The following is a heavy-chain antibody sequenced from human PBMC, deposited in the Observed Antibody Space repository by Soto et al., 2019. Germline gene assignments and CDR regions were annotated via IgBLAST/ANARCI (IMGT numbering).Heavy chain of an antibody. CDR2: IKQDGSEK. D-gene: IGHD2-2*01. J-gene: IGHJ4*02. V-gene: IGHV3-7*01. Sequence: EVQLVESGGGLVQPGGSLRLSCAASGFTFSSYWMSWVRQAPGKGLEWVANIKQDGSEKYYVDSVKGRFTISRDNAKNTMYLQMNSLRAEDTAVYYCARGRGCSSGCHTGGYWGQGCLVSVSS. CDR3: ARGRGCSSGCHTGGY. CDR1: GFTFSSYW.